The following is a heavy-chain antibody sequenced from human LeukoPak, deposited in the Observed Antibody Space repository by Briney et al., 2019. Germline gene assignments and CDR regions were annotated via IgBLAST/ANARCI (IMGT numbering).Heavy chain of an antibody. CDR2: INHSGST. CDR3: TRGRHYIRPLDY. V-gene: IGHV4-34*01. D-gene: IGHD1-1*01. Sequence: NSSETLSLTCTVSGGSISSYYWSWIRQPPGKGLEWIGEINHSGSTNYNPSLKSRVTISVALKLSSVTAADTAVYYCTRGRHYIRPLDYWGQGTLVTVSS. J-gene: IGHJ4*02. CDR1: GGSISSYY.